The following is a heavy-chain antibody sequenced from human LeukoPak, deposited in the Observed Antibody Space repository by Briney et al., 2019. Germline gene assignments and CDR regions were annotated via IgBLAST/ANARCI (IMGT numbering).Heavy chain of an antibody. J-gene: IGHJ4*02. Sequence: ASVKVSCKASGYTFTSYGISWVRQAPGEGLEWMGWINLNSGVTNYAQKFQGRVTMTRDTSINTAYMELSRLGSDDTAVYSCARVSGSGWRPDYWGQGSLVTVSS. CDR3: ARVSGSGWRPDY. CDR1: GYTFTSYG. CDR2: INLNSGVT. D-gene: IGHD6-19*01. V-gene: IGHV1-2*02.